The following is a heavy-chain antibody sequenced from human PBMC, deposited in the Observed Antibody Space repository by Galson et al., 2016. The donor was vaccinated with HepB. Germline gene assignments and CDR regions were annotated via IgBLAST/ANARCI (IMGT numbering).Heavy chain of an antibody. CDR3: AREPVRLDDLLTGPPKNPDY. J-gene: IGHJ4*02. V-gene: IGHV3-21*01. CDR2: ISGGSSYI. D-gene: IGHD3-9*01. CDR1: GFTFRTYT. Sequence: SLRLSCAASGFTFRTYTMNWVRQAPGKGLDWVSAISGGSSYIFYADSVKVRFTISRDNAKNAVYLQMHSLRAEDTAVYHCAREPVRLDDLLTGPPKNPDYWGQGALVTVSS.